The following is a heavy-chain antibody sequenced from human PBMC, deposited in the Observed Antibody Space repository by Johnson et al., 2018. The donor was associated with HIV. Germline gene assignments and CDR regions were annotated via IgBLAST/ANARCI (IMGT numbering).Heavy chain of an antibody. CDR3: ARSITMIVFTFDI. CDR1: GFTFSSYG. V-gene: IGHV3-30*02. CDR2: IRYDGSNK. Sequence: QMQLVESGGGVVQPGGSLRLSCAASGFTFSSYGMHWVRQAPGKGLEWVAFIRYDGSNKYYADSVTGRFTISRDNSKNTLYLQMNSLRAEDTAVYYCARSITMIVFTFDIWGQGTMVTVSS. J-gene: IGHJ3*02. D-gene: IGHD3-22*01.